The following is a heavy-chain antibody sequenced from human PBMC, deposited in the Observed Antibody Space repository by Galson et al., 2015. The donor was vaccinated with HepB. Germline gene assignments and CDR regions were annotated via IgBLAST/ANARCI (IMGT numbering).Heavy chain of an antibody. D-gene: IGHD1-26*01. CDR3: ARRGHAVGATYGMDV. CDR1: GCSFTSYW. J-gene: IGHJ6*02. CDR2: IYPGDSDT. V-gene: IGHV5-51*01. Sequence: QSGAEVKKPGESLKISCKGSGCSFTSYWIGWVRQMPGKGLEWMGIIYPGDSDTRYSPSFQGQVTISADKSISTAYLQWSSLKASDTAMYYCARRGHAVGATYGMDVWGQGTTVTVSS.